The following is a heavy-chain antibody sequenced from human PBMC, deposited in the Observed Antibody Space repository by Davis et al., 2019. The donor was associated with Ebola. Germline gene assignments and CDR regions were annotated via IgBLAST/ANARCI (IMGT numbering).Heavy chain of an antibody. CDR3: VRGESYYGSSFDY. CDR2: INTNTGNP. J-gene: IGHJ4*02. CDR1: GYTFSNHA. V-gene: IGHV7-4-1*02. D-gene: IGHD1-26*01. Sequence: AASVKVSCKASGYTFSNHAINWVRQAPGQGPEWMGWINTNTGNPAYARGFTGRFVLSLDTSVSTAYLEISSLKAEDTAVYYCVRGESYYGSSFDYWGQGALVTVSS.